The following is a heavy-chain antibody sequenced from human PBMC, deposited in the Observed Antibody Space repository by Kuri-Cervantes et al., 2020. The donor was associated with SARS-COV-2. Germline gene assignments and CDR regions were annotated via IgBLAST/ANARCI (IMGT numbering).Heavy chain of an antibody. J-gene: IGHJ4*02. V-gene: IGHV1-69*13. CDR2: IIPIFGTT. D-gene: IGHD3-22*01. CDR1: GGTFRSYA. Sequence: SVKVSCKASGGTFRSYAISWARQTPGQGLEWMGGIIPIFGTTNYTQKFQGRVTITADESTSIVYMELSSLRSEDTAIYYCASYYYDSSDYRESDYWGQGTLVTVSS. CDR3: ASYYYDSSDYRESDY.